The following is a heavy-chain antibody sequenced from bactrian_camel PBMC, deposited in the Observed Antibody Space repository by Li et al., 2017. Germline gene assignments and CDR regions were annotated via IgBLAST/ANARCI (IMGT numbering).Heavy chain of an antibody. J-gene: IGHJ6*01. Sequence: VQLVESGGGLVQPGGSLRLSCAASGFTFSSYDMSWVRQAPGKGLEWVSSINSGDDATLYAGSVTGRFTISRDNAKNTLYLQMNSLKPEDTAMYYCAAERPPCTYCSGGYCPSGYWGQGTQVTVS. CDR1: GFTFSSYD. CDR2: INSGDDAT. CDR3: AAERPPCTYCSGGYCPSGY. D-gene: IGHD2*01. V-gene: IGHV3S40*01.